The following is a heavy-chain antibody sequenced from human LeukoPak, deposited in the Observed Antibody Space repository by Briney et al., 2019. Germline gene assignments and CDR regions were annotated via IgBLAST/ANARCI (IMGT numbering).Heavy chain of an antibody. V-gene: IGHV4-59*08. J-gene: IGHJ5*02. D-gene: IGHD6-13*01. Sequence: SETLSLTCTVSGGSITNYYWTWIRQPPWKGLEWIGYIYYSGSTNYNPSLKSRVTISVDTSKNQFSLKLSSVTAADTAVYYCARNGQQQLGWFDPWGQGTLVTVSS. CDR1: GGSITNYY. CDR3: ARNGQQQLGWFDP. CDR2: IYYSGST.